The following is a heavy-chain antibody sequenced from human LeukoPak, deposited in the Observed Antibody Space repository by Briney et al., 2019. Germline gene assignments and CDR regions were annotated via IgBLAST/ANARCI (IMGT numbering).Heavy chain of an antibody. D-gene: IGHD6-13*01. CDR2: IYYSGST. Sequence: SETLSLTCTVSGGSISSYYWSWIRQPPGKGLEWIGYIYYSGSTNYNPSLKSRVTISVDTSKNQFSLKLSAVTAADTAVYYCARASPSLYYYFDYWGQGTLVTVSS. CDR3: ARASPSLYYYFDY. J-gene: IGHJ4*02. CDR1: GGSISSYY. V-gene: IGHV4-59*01.